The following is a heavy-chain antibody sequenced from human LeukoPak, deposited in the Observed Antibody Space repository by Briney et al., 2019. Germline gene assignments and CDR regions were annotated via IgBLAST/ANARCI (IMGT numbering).Heavy chain of an antibody. CDR2: INPNSGGT. V-gene: IGHV1-2*02. CDR3: ARDQGVGPTNWFDS. J-gene: IGHJ5*01. CDR1: GYTFTDYY. Sequence: ASVKVSCKASGYTFTDYYLHWVRQAPGHGLEWMGWINPNSGGTNYAQKFQGRVTMTRDTSITTAYMELSRLRSDDTAVFYCARDQGVGPTNWFDSWGQGTLVTVSS.